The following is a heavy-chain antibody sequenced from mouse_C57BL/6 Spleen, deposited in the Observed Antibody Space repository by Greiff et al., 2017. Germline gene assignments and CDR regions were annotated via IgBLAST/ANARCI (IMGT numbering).Heavy chain of an antibody. CDR1: GYTFTSYW. CDR3: ARTSYGNYERSCGYAMDD. J-gene: IGHJ4*01. V-gene: IGHV1-72*01. Sequence: QVHVKQPGAELVKPGASVKLSCKASGYTFTSYWMHWVKQRPGRGLEWIGRIDPNRGGTKYNEKFKSKATLTVDKPSSTAYMQISSLTTENSSVYYCARTSYGNYERSCGYAMDDWGQETSVTVS. D-gene: IGHD2-10*01. CDR2: IDPNRGGT.